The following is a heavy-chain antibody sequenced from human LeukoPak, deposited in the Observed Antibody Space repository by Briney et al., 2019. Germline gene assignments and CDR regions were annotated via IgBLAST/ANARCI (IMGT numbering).Heavy chain of an antibody. CDR3: AKDEDYVVSYNWFDP. CDR2: ISGSGGST. J-gene: IGHJ5*02. Sequence: GGSLRLSCAASGFTFSSYAMSWVRQAPGKGLEWVSAISGSGGSTYYADSVKGRFTISRDNSKNTLYLQMNSLRAEDTAVYYCAKDEDYVVSYNWFDPWGQGTLVTVSS. D-gene: IGHD4-17*01. CDR1: GFTFSSYA. V-gene: IGHV3-23*01.